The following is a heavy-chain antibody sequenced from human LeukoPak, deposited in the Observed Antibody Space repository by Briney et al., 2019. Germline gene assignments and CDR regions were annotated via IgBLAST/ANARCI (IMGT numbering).Heavy chain of an antibody. V-gene: IGHV4-4*02. J-gene: IGHJ4*02. D-gene: IGHD4-23*01. CDR2: IYHSGSN. CDR3: ARAGYGGNSLDY. CDR1: GGSISS. Sequence: SETLSLTCTVSGGSISSWVWIRQPPGKGLEWIGEIYHSGSNNYNPSLKSRVTISVVKSKNQFSLKLSSVTAADTAVYYCARAGYGGNSLDYWGQGTLVTVSS.